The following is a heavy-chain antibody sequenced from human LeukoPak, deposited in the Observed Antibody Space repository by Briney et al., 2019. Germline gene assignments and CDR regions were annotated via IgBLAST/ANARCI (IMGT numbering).Heavy chain of an antibody. D-gene: IGHD2-2*01. J-gene: IGHJ4*02. CDR3: AKETYSTSWQLDS. CDR1: GFTFSSDD. Sequence: PGGSLRLSRAPSGFTFSSDDTHRVRQAPGKGLEWVAVISYDGSTEYYIDSVKGRFTISRDNSKNTLYLQMNSLRAEDTAVYYCAKETYSTSWQLDSWGQGTLVTVSS. V-gene: IGHV3-30*18. CDR2: ISYDGSTE.